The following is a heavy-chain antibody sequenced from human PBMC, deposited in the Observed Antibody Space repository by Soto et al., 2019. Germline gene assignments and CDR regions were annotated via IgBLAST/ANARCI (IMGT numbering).Heavy chain of an antibody. Sequence: ASVKVSCKASGYTFTSYGISWVRQAPGQGLEWMGWISAYNGNTNYAQKLQGRVTMTTDTSTSTAYMELRSLRSDDTAVYYCARDPDPLSYIVVVPAITSDDDAFDIWGQGTMVTVSS. CDR3: ARDPDPLSYIVVVPAITSDDDAFDI. CDR2: ISAYNGNT. D-gene: IGHD2-2*01. J-gene: IGHJ3*02. CDR1: GYTFTSYG. V-gene: IGHV1-18*01.